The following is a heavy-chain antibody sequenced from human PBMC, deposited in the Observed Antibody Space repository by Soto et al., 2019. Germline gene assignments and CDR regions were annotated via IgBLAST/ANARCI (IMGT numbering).Heavy chain of an antibody. V-gene: IGHV3-21*06. J-gene: IGHJ4*02. CDR3: ARESEDLTSNFDY. CDR1: GFTFTRYS. CDR2: ISSTTNYI. Sequence: GSLRLSCAASGFTFTRYSMNWVRQAPGKGLEWVSSISSTTNYIYYGDSMKGRFTISRDNAKNSLYLEMDSLRAEDTAVYYCARESEDLTSNFDYWGQGTLVTVSS.